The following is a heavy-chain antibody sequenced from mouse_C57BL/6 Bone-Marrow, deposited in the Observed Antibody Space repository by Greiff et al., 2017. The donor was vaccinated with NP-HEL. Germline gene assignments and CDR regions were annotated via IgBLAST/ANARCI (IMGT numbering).Heavy chain of an antibody. Sequence: VQLQQSGAELVRPGASVKLSCKASGYTFTDYYINWVKQRPGQGLEWIARIYPGSGNTYYNEKFKGKATLTAEKSSSTAYMQLSSLTSEDSAVYFCARGGLRHWFAYWGQGTLVTVSA. CDR3: ARGGLRHWFAY. J-gene: IGHJ3*01. CDR2: IYPGSGNT. CDR1: GYTFTDYY. V-gene: IGHV1-76*01. D-gene: IGHD2-4*01.